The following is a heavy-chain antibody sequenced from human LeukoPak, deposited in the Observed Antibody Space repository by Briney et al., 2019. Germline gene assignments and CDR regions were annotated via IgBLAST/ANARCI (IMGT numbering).Heavy chain of an antibody. Sequence: ASVKVSCKASGYTFTSYGVSWVRQARGQGLEWMGWISTYNTNTNYAQKLQGRLTMTTATSTSTAYMELRSLRSDDAAVYYCARSLGDYDSWFDPWGQGTLVTVSS. D-gene: IGHD3-22*01. CDR1: GYTFTSYG. CDR2: ISTYNTNT. J-gene: IGHJ5*02. CDR3: ARSLGDYDSWFDP. V-gene: IGHV1-18*01.